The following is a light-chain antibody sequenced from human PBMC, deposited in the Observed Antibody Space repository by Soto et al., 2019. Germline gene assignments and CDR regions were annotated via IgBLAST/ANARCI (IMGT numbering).Light chain of an antibody. CDR3: GTWDSSLSAYV. CDR2: DNN. J-gene: IGLJ1*01. Sequence: QSLLTRPPSGSAAPVQKVTISCSGSSSNLGNNYVSWYQQLPGTAPKLLIYDNNKRPSGIPDRFSGSKSGTSATLGITGLQTGDQADYDCGTWDSSLSAYVFGTGTKVTV. CDR1: SSNLGNNY. V-gene: IGLV1-51*01.